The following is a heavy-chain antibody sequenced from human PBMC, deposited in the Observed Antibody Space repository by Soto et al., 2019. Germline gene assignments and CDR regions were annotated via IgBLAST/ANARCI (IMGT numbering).Heavy chain of an antibody. J-gene: IGHJ4*02. CDR3: ASSLPYYDYAIGY. CDR1: GYRSTGYY. V-gene: IGHV1-2*04. Sequence: ASVKVSCKASGYRSTGYYIHWVRQAPGQGLEWMGWINPNTGGTYYAQKFQGWATMTRDTSISTAYMELSRLRSDDTAVYYCASSLPYYDYAIGYWGPGTLVTVSS. CDR2: INPNTGGT. D-gene: IGHD3-16*01.